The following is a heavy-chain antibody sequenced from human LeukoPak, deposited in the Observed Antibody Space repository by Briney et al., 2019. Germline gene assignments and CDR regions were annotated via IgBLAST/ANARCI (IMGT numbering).Heavy chain of an antibody. V-gene: IGHV3-23*01. CDR3: AKGRIQLWSRDFDY. CDR2: ISGSGGST. D-gene: IGHD5-18*01. J-gene: IGHJ4*02. Sequence: PGGSLRLSCAASGFTFSSYAMSWVRQAPWKGLEWVSAISGSGGSTYYADSVKGRFTISRDNSKNTLYLQMNSLRAEDTAVYYCAKGRIQLWSRDFDYWGQGTLVTVSS. CDR1: GFTFSSYA.